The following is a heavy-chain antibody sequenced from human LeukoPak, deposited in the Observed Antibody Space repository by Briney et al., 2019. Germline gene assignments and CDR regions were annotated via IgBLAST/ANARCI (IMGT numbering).Heavy chain of an antibody. V-gene: IGHV4-59*04. CDR2: IYYSGST. D-gene: IGHD2-15*01. CDR1: GGSISSYY. Sequence: PSETLSLTCTVSGGSISSYYWSWIRQPPGKGLEWIGYIYYSGSTNYNPSLKSRVTISVDTSKNQFSLKLNSVTAADTAVYYCATFCSGASCYGGNWGQGTLVTVSS. CDR3: ATFCSGASCYGGN. J-gene: IGHJ4*02.